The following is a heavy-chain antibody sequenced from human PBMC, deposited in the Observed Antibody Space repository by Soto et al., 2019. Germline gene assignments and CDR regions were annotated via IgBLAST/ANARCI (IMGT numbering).Heavy chain of an antibody. J-gene: IGHJ6*02. Sequence: SETLSLTCTVSGGSISSYYWSWIRQPPGKGLEWIGYIYYSGSTNYNPSLKSRVTISVDTSKNQFSLKLSSVTAADTAVYYCASGRAPSTLGLAAPTTHYGMDVWGQGTTVTVSS. CDR2: IYYSGST. CDR3: ASGRAPSTLGLAAPTTHYGMDV. CDR1: GGSISSYY. V-gene: IGHV4-59*01. D-gene: IGHD6-6*01.